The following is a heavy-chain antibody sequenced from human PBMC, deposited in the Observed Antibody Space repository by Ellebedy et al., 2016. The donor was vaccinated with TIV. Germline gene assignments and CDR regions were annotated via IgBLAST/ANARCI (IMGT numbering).Heavy chain of an antibody. V-gene: IGHV4-39*01. CDR3: ARRKLVPRAFDV. D-gene: IGHD3-3*02. Sequence: MPSETLSLTCSVSGGSITTNSYYWGWIRQPPGKGLEWIGSINYSGNTYSNPSLKSRMTMSVDMSTNQFSLRLTSLTAANTAIYYCARRKLVPRAFDVWGQGTSVIVSS. CDR1: GGSITTNSYY. CDR2: INYSGNT. J-gene: IGHJ3*01.